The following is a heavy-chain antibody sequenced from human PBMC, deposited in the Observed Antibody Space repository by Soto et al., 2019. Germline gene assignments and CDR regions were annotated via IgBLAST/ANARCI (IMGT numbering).Heavy chain of an antibody. D-gene: IGHD5-12*01. CDR2: IDPSDSYT. CDR3: ARRKNSGYDFWYYGMDV. CDR1: GYSFTIYW. J-gene: IGHJ6*02. V-gene: IGHV5-10-1*01. Sequence: GESLKISCKGSGYSFTIYWISWVRQMPGKGLEWMGRIDPSDSYTNYSPSFQGHVTISADKSISTAYLQWSSLKASDTAMYYCARRKNSGYDFWYYGMDVWGQGTTVTVSS.